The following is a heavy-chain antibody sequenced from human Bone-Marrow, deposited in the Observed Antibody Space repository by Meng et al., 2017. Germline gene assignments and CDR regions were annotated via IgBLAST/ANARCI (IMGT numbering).Heavy chain of an antibody. V-gene: IGHV3-30*01. J-gene: IGHJ3*02. Sequence: GGSLRLSCAASGFTFSNYAMHWVRQAPGKGLEWVAFISYDGGYKYYPDSVKGRFTISRDNSRNTLYLQMNSLRADDTAMYYCATEGGTTVAGSRGDAFDIWGQGTMVTVSS. CDR2: ISYDGGYK. CDR3: ATEGGTTVAGSRGDAFDI. CDR1: GFTFSNYA. D-gene: IGHD6-19*01.